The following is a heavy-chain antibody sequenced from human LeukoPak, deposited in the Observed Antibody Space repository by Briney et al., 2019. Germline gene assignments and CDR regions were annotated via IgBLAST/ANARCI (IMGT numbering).Heavy chain of an antibody. V-gene: IGHV1-2*02. Sequence: ASVKVSCKASGYTFSGYYLHWVRQAPGQGLEWMGCINPNSGDTNYSQKFQGRVTMTKDTFITTAYMELSSPRSDDTALYYCARGPFRNVDIAMVASRFDPWGQGTLVTVSS. CDR3: ARGPFRNVDIAMVASRFDP. CDR1: GYTFSGYY. J-gene: IGHJ5*02. D-gene: IGHD5-18*01. CDR2: INPNSGDT.